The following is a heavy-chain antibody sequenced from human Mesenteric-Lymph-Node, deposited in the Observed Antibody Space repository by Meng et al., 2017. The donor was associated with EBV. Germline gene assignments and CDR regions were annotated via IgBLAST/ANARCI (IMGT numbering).Heavy chain of an antibody. CDR3: AGHDFGDYAFDY. V-gene: IGHV4-30-4*01. Sequence: QVQVQEAGPGLVKASQALSLTCAVAGASISSCIYYWSWTRQPPGKGLEWMGYIYYRGSTYYNPYLKSRVTISVDTSKNLLSLKVNSVTAADTSVYYCAGHDFGDYAFDYWGQGTLVTVSS. J-gene: IGHJ4*02. CDR2: IYYRGST. CDR1: GASISSCIYY. D-gene: IGHD4-17*01.